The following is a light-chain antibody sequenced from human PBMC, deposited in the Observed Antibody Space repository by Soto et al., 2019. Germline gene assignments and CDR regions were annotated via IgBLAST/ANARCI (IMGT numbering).Light chain of an antibody. Sequence: EIVLTQSPGTLSLSPGERATLSCRASQSVRSTYLAWYQQKPGQAPSLLIYGASNRATGIPDRFSGSGSGADFTRTISRLEPEDFAVYYCQLYDSSPPGYTFGQGTRLEIK. CDR2: GAS. CDR1: QSVRSTY. J-gene: IGKJ2*01. CDR3: QLYDSSPPGYT. V-gene: IGKV3-20*01.